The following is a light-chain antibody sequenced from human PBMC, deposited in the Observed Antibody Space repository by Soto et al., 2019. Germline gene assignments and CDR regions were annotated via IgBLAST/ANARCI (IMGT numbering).Light chain of an antibody. CDR2: AAS. CDR3: QQSYSTPEVT. CDR1: QGISSY. V-gene: IGKV1-39*01. Sequence: DIQMTQSPSSLSASVGDRVTITCRASQGISSYLNWYQQKPGKAPKLLIYAASSLQSGVPSRFSGSGSGTDFTLTISSLQPEDFATYYCQQSYSTPEVTFGGGTKVDIK. J-gene: IGKJ4*01.